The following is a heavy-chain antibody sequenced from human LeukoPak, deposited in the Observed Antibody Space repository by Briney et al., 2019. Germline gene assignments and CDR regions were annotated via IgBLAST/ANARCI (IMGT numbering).Heavy chain of an antibody. Sequence: GGSLRLSCAASGFTFSSYGMHWVRQAPGKGLEWVAFIQYDGSNKYYADSVKGRLTISRDNSKNTLYLQMNSLRAEDTAVYYCAKPPSSSSPYYYYYYMDVWGQGTLVTVSS. CDR1: GFTFSSYG. CDR2: IQYDGSNK. CDR3: AKPPSSSSPYYYYYYMDV. V-gene: IGHV3-30*02. D-gene: IGHD6-6*01. J-gene: IGHJ6*03.